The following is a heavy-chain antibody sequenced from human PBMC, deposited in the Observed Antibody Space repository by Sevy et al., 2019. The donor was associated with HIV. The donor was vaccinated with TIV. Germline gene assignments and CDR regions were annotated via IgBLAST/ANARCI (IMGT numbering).Heavy chain of an antibody. CDR3: VKGGVTWELLDY. Sequence: GGSLRLSCAASGFIFSSYGMHWVRQAPGKGLEWVTIISYDGSSKYYADSVKGRFTISRDNSENILYLQMNSLRTDDTALYYCVKGGVTWELLDYWGQGTLVTVSS. CDR2: ISYDGSSK. CDR1: GFIFSSYG. V-gene: IGHV3-30*18. J-gene: IGHJ4*02. D-gene: IGHD1-26*01.